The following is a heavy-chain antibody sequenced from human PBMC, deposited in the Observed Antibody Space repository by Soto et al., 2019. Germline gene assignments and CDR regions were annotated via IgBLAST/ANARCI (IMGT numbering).Heavy chain of an antibody. CDR3: ARKGSGDYAIDY. Sequence: QITLKESGPTLVKPTQTLTLTCTLSGFSLSTGGVGVGRIRQSPGTALEWLAVIYWDDVKHYSPSLERRLTITKDTSESEVVLTMTNMDPVDTATYYCARKGSGDYAIDYWGQGILVTVSS. CDR1: GFSLSTGGVG. CDR2: IYWDDVK. V-gene: IGHV2-5*02. D-gene: IGHD4-17*01. J-gene: IGHJ4*02.